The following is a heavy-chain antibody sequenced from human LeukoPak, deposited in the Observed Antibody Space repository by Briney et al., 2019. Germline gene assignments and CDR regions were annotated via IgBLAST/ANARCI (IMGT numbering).Heavy chain of an antibody. CDR1: GGTFSSYT. CDR2: IIPIFGTV. J-gene: IGHJ4*02. Sequence: SVKVSCKASGGTFSSYTISWVRQAPGQGLEWMGGIIPIFGTVNYAQKFQGRVTVTADKSTSTAYMELSSLRSEDTAVYYCARGLNYDYVWQTYRSTYYFDYWGQGTLVTVSS. D-gene: IGHD3-16*02. V-gene: IGHV1-69*06. CDR3: ARGLNYDYVWQTYRSTYYFDY.